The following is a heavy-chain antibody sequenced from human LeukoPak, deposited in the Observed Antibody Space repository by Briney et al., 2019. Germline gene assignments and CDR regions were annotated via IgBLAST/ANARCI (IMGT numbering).Heavy chain of an antibody. V-gene: IGHV1-69*04. CDR2: IIPILGIA. CDR3: ARASNLYYFDY. J-gene: IGHJ4*02. CDR1: GGTFSSYA. Sequence: SVKVSCKASGGTFSSYAISWVRQAPGQGLEWMGRIIPILGIANYAQKFQGRVTITADKSTSTAYMELSSLRSEDTAVYYCARASNLYYFDYWGQGTLVTVSS. D-gene: IGHD4-11*01.